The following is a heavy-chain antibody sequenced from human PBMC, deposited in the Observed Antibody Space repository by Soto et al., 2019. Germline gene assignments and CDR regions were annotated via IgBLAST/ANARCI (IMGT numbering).Heavy chain of an antibody. CDR3: ARGSHAITWEEAFDF. J-gene: IGHJ3*01. CDR1: GGTFSSFA. D-gene: IGHD7-27*01. CDR2: IIPIFGTA. Sequence: QVQLVQSGAEVKKPGSSVKVSCKTSGGTFSSFAISWVRQAPGQGLEWMGGIIPIFGTASYAEKFQGRVTITADESTSTAYMELSSLRSEDTAVYYCARGSHAITWEEAFDFWGQGTMVTVSS. V-gene: IGHV1-69*01.